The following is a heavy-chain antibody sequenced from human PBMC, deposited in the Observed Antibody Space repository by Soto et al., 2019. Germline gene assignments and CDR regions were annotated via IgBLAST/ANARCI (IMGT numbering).Heavy chain of an antibody. CDR1: GYIFTGYY. CDR3: ARERRISGSYNPYYYYGMDV. CDR2: INPNSGGT. J-gene: IGHJ6*02. D-gene: IGHD1-26*01. V-gene: IGHV1-2*04. Sequence: VASVKVSCKASGYIFTGYYMHWVRQAPGQGLEWMGWINPNSGGTNYAQKFQGWVTMTRDTSISTAYMELSRLRSDDTAVYYCARERRISGSYNPYYYYGMDVWGQGTTVTVSS.